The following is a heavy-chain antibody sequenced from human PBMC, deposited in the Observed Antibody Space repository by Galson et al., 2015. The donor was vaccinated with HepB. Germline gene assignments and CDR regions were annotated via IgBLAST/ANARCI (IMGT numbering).Heavy chain of an antibody. CDR2: MNPNSGNT. Sequence: SVKVSCKASGYTFTSYDINWVRQATGQGLEWMGRMNPNSGNTGYAQKFQGRVTMTRNTSISTAYMELSSLRSEDTAVYYCATNYDFWSGAGDVLWGRGTLVTVSS. CDR3: ATNYDFWSGAGDVL. V-gene: IGHV1-8*01. D-gene: IGHD3-3*01. J-gene: IGHJ2*01. CDR1: GYTFTSYD.